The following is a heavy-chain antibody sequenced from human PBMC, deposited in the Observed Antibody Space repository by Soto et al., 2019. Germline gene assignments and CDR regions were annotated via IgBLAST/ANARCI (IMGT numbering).Heavy chain of an antibody. V-gene: IGHV3-66*01. CDR3: AREITSGWNAFDC. Sequence: EVQLVESGGGLVQPGGSLRLSCAASGFTARTSYMNWVRQSPGRGLEWLSVIYAGGTSYHADSVKGRFTISRDESRNTVYLQMNSLRAEDTAVYYCAREITSGWNAFDCWGQGTLVTVSS. CDR1: GFTARTSY. D-gene: IGHD6-19*01. J-gene: IGHJ4*02. CDR2: IYAGGTS.